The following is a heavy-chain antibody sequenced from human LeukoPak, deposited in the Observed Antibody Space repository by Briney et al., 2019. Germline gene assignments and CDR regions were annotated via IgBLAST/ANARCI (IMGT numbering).Heavy chain of an antibody. Sequence: GGSLRLSCAASGFTFSGSAMHWVRQASGKGLEWVGRIGNKASNYATDYAPSLKGRFTISRDDSKDTAYLQVNSLKPEDTAVYYCAGNYDSWTGLNYWGLGTLVTVSS. CDR1: GFTFSGSA. D-gene: IGHD3-3*01. J-gene: IGHJ4*02. V-gene: IGHV3-73*01. CDR3: AGNYDSWTGLNY. CDR2: IGNKASNYAT.